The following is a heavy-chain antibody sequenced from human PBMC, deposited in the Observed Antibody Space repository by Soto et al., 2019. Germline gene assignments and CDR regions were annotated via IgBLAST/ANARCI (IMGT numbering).Heavy chain of an antibody. CDR1: GYTFTSYA. Sequence: QVQLVQSGAEVKKPGASVKVSCKASGYTFTSYAMHWVRQAPGQRLEWMGWINAGNGNTKYSQKFQGRVTITRDTSESTAYMELSSLRSEDTAVYYCARFGLGSRWGQGTLVTVSS. CDR3: ARFGLGSR. CDR2: INAGNGNT. D-gene: IGHD3-10*01. V-gene: IGHV1-3*01. J-gene: IGHJ4*02.